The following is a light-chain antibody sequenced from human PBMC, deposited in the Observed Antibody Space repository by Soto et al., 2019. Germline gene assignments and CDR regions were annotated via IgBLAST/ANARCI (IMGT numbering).Light chain of an antibody. V-gene: IGKV1-13*02. CDR2: DAT. CDR3: QQFNSYPLLT. CDR1: QGISSA. Sequence: AIQLTQSPSSLSASVGDRVTITCRASQGISSALAWYQQKPGKAPKLLIYDATSLESGVPSRFSGSGSGTDFTLTISSLQPEDFATYYCQQFNSYPLLTFGGGTKVEIK. J-gene: IGKJ4*01.